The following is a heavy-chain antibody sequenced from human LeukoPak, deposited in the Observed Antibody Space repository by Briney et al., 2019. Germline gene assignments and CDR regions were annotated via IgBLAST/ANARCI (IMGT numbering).Heavy chain of an antibody. D-gene: IGHD3-10*01. CDR1: GFSLSTDGVG. Sequence: SGPTLVKPTQTLTLTCTFSGFSLSTDGVGVGWIRQPPGKALEWLALIYWDDDKRYSPSLNSRLTITKDTSKNQVVLTMTNMDPMDTATYYCARRRNYYGSGSLDYWGQGTLVTVSS. CDR2: IYWDDDK. J-gene: IGHJ4*02. V-gene: IGHV2-5*02. CDR3: ARRRNYYGSGSLDY.